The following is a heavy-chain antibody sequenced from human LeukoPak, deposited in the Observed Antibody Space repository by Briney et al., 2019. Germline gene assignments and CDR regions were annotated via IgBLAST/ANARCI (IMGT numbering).Heavy chain of an antibody. J-gene: IGHJ4*02. Sequence: PGGSLRLSCAASGFTFSSYWTHWVRQGPGKGLVWVSRVKGDGSGTSHADSVKGRFTISRDDAKNTLFLQMTSLRAEDTAVYYCVRGNSGSRTTPFDYWGQGTLVTVSS. CDR3: VRGNSGSRTTPFDY. CDR1: GFTFSSYW. V-gene: IGHV3-74*01. D-gene: IGHD6-19*01. CDR2: VKGDGSGT.